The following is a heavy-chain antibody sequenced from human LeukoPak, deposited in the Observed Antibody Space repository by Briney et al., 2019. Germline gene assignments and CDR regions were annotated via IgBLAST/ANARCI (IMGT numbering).Heavy chain of an antibody. CDR3: ARLKLLWSNYFDY. V-gene: IGHV3-11*04. Sequence: GGSLRLSCVASGFTFSDYYMSWIRQAPGKGLEWLSYISTRGSTIYYADSVKGRFTISRDNAKNSLYLQMNSLRAEDTAAYYCARLKLLWSNYFDYWGQGTLVTVSS. J-gene: IGHJ4*02. CDR2: ISTRGSTI. CDR1: GFTFSDYY. D-gene: IGHD2-2*01.